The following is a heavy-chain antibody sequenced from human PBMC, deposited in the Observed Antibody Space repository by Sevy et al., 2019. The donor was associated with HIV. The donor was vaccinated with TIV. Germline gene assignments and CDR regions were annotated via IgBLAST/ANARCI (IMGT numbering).Heavy chain of an antibody. V-gene: IGHV3-23*01. CDR3: AREGCSKPHDY. Sequence: GGSLRLSCAASGFTFSNYTMSWVRQAPGKGLEWVSTFSFGCGKINYADSVKGRFTISRDNSKNTLYLQMNSLRAEDTALYYCAREGCSKPHDYWGQGTLVNVSS. CDR1: GFTFSNYT. CDR2: FSFGCGKI. D-gene: IGHD2-2*01. J-gene: IGHJ4*02.